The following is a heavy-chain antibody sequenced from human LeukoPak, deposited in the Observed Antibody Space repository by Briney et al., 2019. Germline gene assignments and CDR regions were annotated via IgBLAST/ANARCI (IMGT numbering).Heavy chain of an antibody. J-gene: IGHJ5*02. CDR3: ARASGGYYNNWFDP. CDR1: GGSLSTYY. Sequence: SATLSLTCTVSGGSLSTYYWSWIRQPPGKGLDWMGYIYYTGSTNYNPSLKSRVIISVDTSKNQFSLNLNSVTAADTAVYYCARASGGYYNNWFDPWGQGTLVTVSS. CDR2: IYYTGST. D-gene: IGHD3-22*01. V-gene: IGHV4-59*01.